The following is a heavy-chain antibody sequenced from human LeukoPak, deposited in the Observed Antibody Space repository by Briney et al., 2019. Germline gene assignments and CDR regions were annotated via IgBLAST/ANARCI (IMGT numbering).Heavy chain of an antibody. J-gene: IGHJ4*02. CDR1: GGPFSIYA. CDR2: IIPIFGTA. V-gene: IGHV1-69*05. D-gene: IGHD2-21*02. CDR3: ARVGGDSNDY. Sequence: SVKVSCNASGGPFSIYAISWVRPAPGPGLEWMGRIIPIFGTANYAQKFQGRVTITTDESTSTAYMELSSLRSEDTAVYYCARVGGDSNDYWGQGTLVTVSS.